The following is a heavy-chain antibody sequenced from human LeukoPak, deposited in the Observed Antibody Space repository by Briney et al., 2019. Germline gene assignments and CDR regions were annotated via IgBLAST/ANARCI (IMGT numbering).Heavy chain of an antibody. CDR2: ITSSGNTT. CDR1: GFTFSFYA. J-gene: IGHJ2*01. D-gene: IGHD1-26*01. CDR3: AKDFGRSDYDWYFDL. Sequence: PGGSLRLSCAASGFTFSFYAMSWVRQAPGKGLEWVAGITSSGNTTYYADPVKGRFTISRDNSRNILYLQMNSLRAEDTAIYYCAKDFGRSDYDWYFDLWGRGTVVTVSS. V-gene: IGHV3-23*01.